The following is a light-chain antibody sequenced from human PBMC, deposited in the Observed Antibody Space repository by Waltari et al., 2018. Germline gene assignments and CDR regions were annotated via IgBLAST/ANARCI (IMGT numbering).Light chain of an antibody. V-gene: IGKV3-15*01. CDR1: HAVSTN. CDR2: DRS. J-gene: IGKJ4*01. Sequence: DTVMTQSPATLSVSPGESVPLPCGASHAVSTNVAWYQHRPGQAPRLLIYDRSTRATDIPARFSGGGSGSDFTLTISNLQSEDFAEYYCQQYNQWPLTFGGGTKVEIK. CDR3: QQYNQWPLT.